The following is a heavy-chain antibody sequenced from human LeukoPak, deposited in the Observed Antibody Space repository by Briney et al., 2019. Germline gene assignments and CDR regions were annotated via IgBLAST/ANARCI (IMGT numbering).Heavy chain of an antibody. J-gene: IGHJ4*02. CDR3: ARGPDSITIFGVVNTPFDY. D-gene: IGHD3-3*01. Sequence: GGSLRLSCAASGFTFNTYAIHWVRQAPGKGLEWVAVISYDGSNKDYTDSVKGRFTISRDNSKSTLYLHINSLRAEDTAVYYCARGPDSITIFGVVNTPFDYWGQGTLVTVSS. V-gene: IGHV3-30*04. CDR2: ISYDGSNK. CDR1: GFTFNTYA.